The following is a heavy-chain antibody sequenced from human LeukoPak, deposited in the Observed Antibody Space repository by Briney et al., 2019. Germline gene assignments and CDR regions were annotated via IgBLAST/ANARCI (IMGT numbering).Heavy chain of an antibody. J-gene: IGHJ4*02. Sequence: SETLSLTCTVSDGSISSSSYYWGWIRQPPGKGLEWIGSIYYSGSTYYSPSLKSRVAISVDTSKNQFSLKLSSVTAADTAVYYCARAAGARYYFDYWGQGTLVTVSS. CDR2: IYYSGST. CDR3: ARAAGARYYFDY. D-gene: IGHD1-26*01. CDR1: DGSISSSSYY. V-gene: IGHV4-39*07.